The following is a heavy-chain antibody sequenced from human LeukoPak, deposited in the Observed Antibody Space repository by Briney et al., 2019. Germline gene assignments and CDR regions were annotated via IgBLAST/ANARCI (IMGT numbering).Heavy chain of an antibody. J-gene: IGHJ4*02. Sequence: ASVKVSCKTSGYTFTRYGVSWVRQAPGQGLEWMGWISPHNGNRDYAQKFKDRVTKTTDTSTNTVYLELRSLRPDDTAMYYCARTGYGSGSDDFDFWGQGTLVTVSS. CDR1: GYTFTRYG. V-gene: IGHV1-18*01. CDR3: ARTGYGSGSDDFDF. D-gene: IGHD3-10*01. CDR2: ISPHNGNR.